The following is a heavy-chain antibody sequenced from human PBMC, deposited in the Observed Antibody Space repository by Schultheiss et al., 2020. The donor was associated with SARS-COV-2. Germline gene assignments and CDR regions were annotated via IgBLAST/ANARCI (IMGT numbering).Heavy chain of an antibody. J-gene: IGHJ3*02. CDR2: INHSGST. V-gene: IGHV4-34*01. CDR1: GGSFSSYY. CDR3: ARWPRESGYATHDAFDI. Sequence: SETLSLTCAVYGGSFSSYYWSWIRQPPGKGLEWIGEINHSGSTNYNPSLKSRVTISVDTSKNQFSLKLSSVTAADTAVYYCARWPRESGYATHDAFDIWGQGTMVTVSS. D-gene: IGHD3-3*01.